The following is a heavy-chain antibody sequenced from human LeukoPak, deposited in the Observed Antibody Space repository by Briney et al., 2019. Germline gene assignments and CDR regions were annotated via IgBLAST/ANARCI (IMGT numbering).Heavy chain of an antibody. D-gene: IGHD3-3*01. J-gene: IGHJ5*01. V-gene: IGHV4-39*01. CDR1: GGSISSSSYY. Sequence: SETLSLTCTVPGGSISSSSYYWGWIRQPPGKGLEWIGNIYNSGSTYYNPSLKSRVTISVDTSKNQFSLKLSSMTAADTAVYYCARLRGTIFGVVWFDSWGQGTLVTVSS. CDR2: IYNSGST. CDR3: ARLRGTIFGVVWFDS.